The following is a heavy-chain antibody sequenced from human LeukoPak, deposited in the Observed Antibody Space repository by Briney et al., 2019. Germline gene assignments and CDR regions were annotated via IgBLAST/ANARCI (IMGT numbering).Heavy chain of an antibody. D-gene: IGHD2-15*01. Sequence: GGSLRLSCTAPGFTFSSYEMNWVRQAPGKGLEWVSYIRSDGSTIFYADSVKGRFTISRDNAKNSLYLQMNSLRAEDTAVYYCARQRWSWYFYMDVWGKGTTVTISS. J-gene: IGHJ6*03. V-gene: IGHV3-48*03. CDR2: IRSDGSTI. CDR3: ARQRWSWYFYMDV. CDR1: GFTFSSYE.